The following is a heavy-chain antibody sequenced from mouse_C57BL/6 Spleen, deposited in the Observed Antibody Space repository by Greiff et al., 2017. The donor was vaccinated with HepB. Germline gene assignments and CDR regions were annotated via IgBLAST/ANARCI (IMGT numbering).Heavy chain of an antibody. V-gene: IGHV14-1*01. CDR1: GFNIKDYY. D-gene: IGHD2-1*01. J-gene: IGHJ4*01. CDR3: ARGNYGYYAMDY. Sequence: EVQLQQSGAELVRPGASVKLSCTASGFNIKDYYMHWVKQRPEQGLEWIGRIDPEDGDTEYAPKFQGKATMTADTSSNTAYLQLSSLTSEDSAVYYCARGNYGYYAMDYWGQGTSVTVSS. CDR2: IDPEDGDT.